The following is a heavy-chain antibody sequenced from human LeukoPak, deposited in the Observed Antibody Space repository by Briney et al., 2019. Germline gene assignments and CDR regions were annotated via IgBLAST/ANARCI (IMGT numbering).Heavy chain of an antibody. D-gene: IGHD2-2*01. CDR1: GFALSSDY. V-gene: IGHV3-53*01. J-gene: IGHJ4*02. Sequence: GGSLRLSCAASGFALSSDYVGWVRQSPGGGLQWVSLLYSGGDTYYEDSVKGRFTISRDTSKNTLYLQMNSLRAEDTAVYYCAKGDLTRSTHSDSWGQGTLVTVSS. CDR2: LYSGGDT. CDR3: AKGDLTRSTHSDS.